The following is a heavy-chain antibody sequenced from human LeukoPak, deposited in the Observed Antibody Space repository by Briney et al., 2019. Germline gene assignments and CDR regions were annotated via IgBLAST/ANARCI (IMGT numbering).Heavy chain of an antibody. CDR3: ARTRSARTMVRGPYGMDV. CDR1: GGSISSGGYY. CDR2: NYYSGST. D-gene: IGHD3-10*01. Sequence: PSETLYLNGTVPGGSISSGGYYWRWIRQHPGKGLERVGPNYYSGSTYYNPSLKSRVTISVDTSKNQFSLKLSSVTAADTAVYYCARTRSARTMVRGPYGMDVWGQGTTVTVSS. V-gene: IGHV4-31*02. J-gene: IGHJ6*02.